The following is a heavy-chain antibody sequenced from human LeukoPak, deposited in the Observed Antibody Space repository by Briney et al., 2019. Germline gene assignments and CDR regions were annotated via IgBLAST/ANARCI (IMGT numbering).Heavy chain of an antibody. CDR2: INPNSGGT. D-gene: IGHD3-22*01. Sequence: GASVKVSCKASGYTFTSYYMHWVRQAPGQGLEWMGWINPNSGGTNYAQKFQGRVTMTRDTSISTAYMELSRLRSDDTAVYYCARERYYDSSGYLNWFDPWGQGTLVTVSS. CDR1: GYTFTSYY. V-gene: IGHV1-2*02. J-gene: IGHJ5*02. CDR3: ARERYYDSSGYLNWFDP.